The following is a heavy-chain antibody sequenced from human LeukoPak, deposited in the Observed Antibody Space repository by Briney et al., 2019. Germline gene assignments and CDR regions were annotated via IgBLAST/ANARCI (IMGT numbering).Heavy chain of an antibody. CDR1: GGSISSYY. Sequence: SETLSLTCTVSGGSISSYYWSWIRQPPGKGLEWIGYIYYSGSTNYNPSLKSRVTISVDTSKNQFSLKLSSVTAADTAVYYCARDSPYSYSYYYMDVWGKGTTVTVSS. CDR2: IYYSGST. CDR3: ARDSPYSYSYYYMDV. V-gene: IGHV4-59*01. J-gene: IGHJ6*03.